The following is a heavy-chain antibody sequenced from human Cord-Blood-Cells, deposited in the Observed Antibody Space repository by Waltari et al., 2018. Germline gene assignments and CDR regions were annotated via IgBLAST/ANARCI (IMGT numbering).Heavy chain of an antibody. CDR2: IWYDGSNR. CDR3: ARDPRPGGELSYYYYYGMDV. V-gene: IGHV3-33*01. Sequence: VQRVESGGGVVQIGWSLRLSCAASGFSFSRYGRHSVRPAPAEGLHVVAVIWYDGSNRYYADSVKGRFTISRDNSKNTLYLQMNSLRAEDTAVYYCARDPRPGGELSYYYYYGMDVWGQGTTVTVSS. J-gene: IGHJ6*02. CDR1: GFSFSRYG. D-gene: IGHD3-16*02.